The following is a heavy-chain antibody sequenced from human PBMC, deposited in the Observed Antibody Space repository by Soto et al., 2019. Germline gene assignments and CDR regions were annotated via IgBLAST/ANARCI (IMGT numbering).Heavy chain of an antibody. V-gene: IGHV3-33*01. J-gene: IGHJ6*02. Sequence: GGSLRLSCAASVFTFSSYGMHWFRQAPGKGLEWVAVIWYDGSNKYYADSVKGRFTISRDNFKNTLYLQMNSLRAEDTAVYYCARDSATSCYQACLYYGMDVWGQGTTVTVSS. CDR3: ARDSATSCYQACLYYGMDV. D-gene: IGHD2-2*01. CDR2: IWYDGSNK. CDR1: VFTFSSYG.